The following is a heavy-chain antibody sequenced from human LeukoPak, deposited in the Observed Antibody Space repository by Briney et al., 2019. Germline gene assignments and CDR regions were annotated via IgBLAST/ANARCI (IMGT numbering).Heavy chain of an antibody. CDR2: ISSSSSYT. CDR1: GFTFSDYY. V-gene: IGHV3-11*05. D-gene: IGHD2-15*01. J-gene: IGHJ4*02. CDR3: AKGSGAYAYLFDY. Sequence: GGSLRLSCAASGFTFSDYYMSWIRQAPGKGLEWVSYISSSSSYTNYADSVKGRFTISRDNAKNSLYLQMSSLRADDTAVYYCAKGSGAYAYLFDYWGRGTLVTVSS.